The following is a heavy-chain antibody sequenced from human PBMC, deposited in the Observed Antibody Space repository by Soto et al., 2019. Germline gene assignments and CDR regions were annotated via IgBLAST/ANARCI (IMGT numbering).Heavy chain of an antibody. Sequence: SETLSLTCTVSGGSISSYYWSWIRQPTGKGLEWIGYIYYSGSTNYNPSLKSRVTISVDTSKNQFSLKLSSVTAADTAVYYCARDYNWNYFDYWGQGTLVTVSS. J-gene: IGHJ4*02. V-gene: IGHV4-59*01. CDR1: GGSISSYY. CDR2: IYYSGST. CDR3: ARDYNWNYFDY. D-gene: IGHD1-20*01.